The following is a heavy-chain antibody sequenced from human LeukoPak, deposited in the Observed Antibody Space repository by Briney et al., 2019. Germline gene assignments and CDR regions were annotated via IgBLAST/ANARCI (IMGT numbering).Heavy chain of an antibody. J-gene: IGHJ3*02. Sequence: PSDTLSLTCTLAASSISSYYSSSIRQPPGKGLEWIGYIYYSGSTNYNPSLKSRVTISVDTSKNQFSLKLSSVTAADTAVYSCARGHDILAGVTPIWGQGTMVTVSS. D-gene: IGHD3-9*01. CDR3: ARGHDILAGVTPI. V-gene: IGHV4-59*07. CDR2: IYYSGST. CDR1: ASSISSYY.